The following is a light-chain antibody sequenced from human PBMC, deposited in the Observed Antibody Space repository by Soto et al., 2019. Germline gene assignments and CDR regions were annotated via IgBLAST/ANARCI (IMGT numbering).Light chain of an antibody. CDR2: EVT. V-gene: IGLV2-8*01. J-gene: IGLJ1*01. Sequence: QSVLTQPASVSGSPGQSITISCTGTSSDVGGYNYVSWYQQEPGKAPKLMIYEVTKRPLGVPDRFSGSKSGNTASLTVSGLQAEDEADYYCSSYAGSDNPYVFGTGTKVTVL. CDR3: SSYAGSDNPYV. CDR1: SSDVGGYNY.